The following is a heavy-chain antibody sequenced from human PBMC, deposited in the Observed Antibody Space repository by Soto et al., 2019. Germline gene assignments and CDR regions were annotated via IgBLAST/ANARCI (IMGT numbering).Heavy chain of an antibody. J-gene: IGHJ6*02. V-gene: IGHV3-23*01. Sequence: PGGSLRLSCAASGFTFSSYAMSWVRQAPGKGLEWVSAISGSGGSTYYADSVKGRFTISRDNSKNTLYLQMNSLRAEDTAVYYYAKDLEAWFGSYYYYGMDVWGQGTTVTVSS. D-gene: IGHD3-10*01. CDR2: ISGSGGST. CDR1: GFTFSSYA. CDR3: AKDLEAWFGSYYYYGMDV.